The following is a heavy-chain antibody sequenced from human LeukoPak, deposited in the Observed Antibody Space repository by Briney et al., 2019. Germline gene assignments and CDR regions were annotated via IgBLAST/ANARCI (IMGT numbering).Heavy chain of an antibody. Sequence: SETLSLTCTVSGGSISSYYWSWIRQPAGKGLEWIGRIYTSGSTNYNPSLKSRVTMSVDTSKNQFSLKLGSVTAADTAVYYCAREIWSNDYVWGSYRYYFDYWGQGTLVTVSS. CDR3: AREIWSNDYVWGSYRYYFDY. V-gene: IGHV4-4*07. CDR1: GGSISSYY. CDR2: IYTSGST. J-gene: IGHJ4*02. D-gene: IGHD3-16*02.